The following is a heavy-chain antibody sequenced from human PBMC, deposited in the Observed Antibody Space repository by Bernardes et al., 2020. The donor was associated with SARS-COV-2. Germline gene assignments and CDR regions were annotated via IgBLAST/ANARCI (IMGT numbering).Heavy chain of an antibody. J-gene: IGHJ6*02. CDR1: GFTFSSYA. D-gene: IGHD2-15*01. CDR2: ISGSGGST. Sequence: GWSLRLSCVASGFTFSSYAMSWVRQAPGKGLEWVSAISGSGGSTYYADSVKGWFIISRDNSKNTLYLQMNSLTAEDTAVYYCAKDVGLFASSGGSRTQQYYYYYGMDVWGQGTTVTVSS. V-gene: IGHV3-23*01. CDR3: AKDVGLFASSGGSRTQQYYYYYGMDV.